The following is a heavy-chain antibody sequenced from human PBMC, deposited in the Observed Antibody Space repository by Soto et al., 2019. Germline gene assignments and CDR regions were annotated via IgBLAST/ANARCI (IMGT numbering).Heavy chain of an antibody. J-gene: IGHJ4*02. CDR1: GGSISSYY. CDR2: IYYSGST. CDR3: ARASSGWDFDY. D-gene: IGHD6-19*01. Sequence: KPSETLSLTCTVSGGSISSYYWSWIRQPPGKGLEWIGYIYYSGSTNYNPSLKSRVTISVDTSKNQFSLKLSSVTAADTAVYYCARASSGWDFDYWGQGTLVTVSS. V-gene: IGHV4-59*01.